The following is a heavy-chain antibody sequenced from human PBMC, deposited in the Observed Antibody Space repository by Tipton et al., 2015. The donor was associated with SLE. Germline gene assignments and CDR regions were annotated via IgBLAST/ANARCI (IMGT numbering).Heavy chain of an antibody. J-gene: IGHJ3*02. CDR2: IYYSGST. CDR3: ARDGDGGSGSYDAFDI. D-gene: IGHD3-10*01. V-gene: IGHV4-59*11. CDR1: GGSISSHY. Sequence: TLSLTCTVSGGSISSHYWSWIRQPPGKGLEWIGYIYYSGSTNYNPSLKSRVTISVDTSKNQFSLKLSSVTAADTAVYYRARDGDGGSGSYDAFDIWGQGTMVTVSS.